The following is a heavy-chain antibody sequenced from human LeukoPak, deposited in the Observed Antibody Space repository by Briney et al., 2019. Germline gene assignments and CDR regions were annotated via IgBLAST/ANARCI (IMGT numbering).Heavy chain of an antibody. J-gene: IGHJ4*02. D-gene: IGHD3-22*01. V-gene: IGHV3-30*04. Sequence: PGGSLRLSCAASGFTFSSYAMHWVRQAPGKGLEWVAVISYDGSNKYYADSVKGRFTISRDNSKNTLYLQMNSLRAEDTAVYYCARDRYHYYDSSGYFDYWGQGTLVTVSS. CDR1: GFTFSSYA. CDR2: ISYDGSNK. CDR3: ARDRYHYYDSSGYFDY.